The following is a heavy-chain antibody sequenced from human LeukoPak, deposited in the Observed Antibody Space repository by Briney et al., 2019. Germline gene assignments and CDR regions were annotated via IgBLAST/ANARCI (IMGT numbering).Heavy chain of an antibody. CDR2: ISGSGVST. D-gene: IGHD2/OR15-2a*01. Sequence: GGSLRLSCAASGFTFSSYAMSWVRRAPGKGLEWVSGISGSGVSTYYADSVKGRFTISRDNSKNTLYLQMNSLRAEDTAVYYCAKSLTTIYPFDSWGQGTLVTVSS. CDR3: AKSLTTIYPFDS. J-gene: IGHJ4*02. CDR1: GFTFSSYA. V-gene: IGHV3-23*01.